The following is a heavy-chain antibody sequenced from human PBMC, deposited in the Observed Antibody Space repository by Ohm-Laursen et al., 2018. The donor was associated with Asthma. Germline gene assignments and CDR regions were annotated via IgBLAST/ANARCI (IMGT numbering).Heavy chain of an antibody. J-gene: IGHJ4*02. D-gene: IGHD2-15*01. Sequence: ASVKVSCKSSGGTFSNYVIGWVRQAPGQGLEWMGGINSVFATTDYGQKFRGRVTITADEYTATVYMELSSLRSDDTALYYWGRKRGSCITSTCYSLDFWGQGTLITVSS. CDR1: GGTFSNYV. CDR2: INSVFATT. CDR3: GRKRGSCITSTCYSLDF. V-gene: IGHV1-69*13.